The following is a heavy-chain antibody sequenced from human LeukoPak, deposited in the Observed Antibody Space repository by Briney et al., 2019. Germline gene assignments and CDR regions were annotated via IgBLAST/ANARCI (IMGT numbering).Heavy chain of an antibody. CDR3: ARDSGYCSSTSCSLRAYGMDV. J-gene: IGHJ6*02. D-gene: IGHD2-2*01. CDR2: IWYDGSNK. V-gene: IGHV3-33*01. Sequence: GGSLRLSCAASGFTFSSYGMHWVRQAPGKGLEWVAVIWYDGSNKYYADSVKGRFTISRDNSKNTLYLQMNSLRAEDTAVYYCARDSGYCSSTSCSLRAYGMDVWGQRTTVTVSS. CDR1: GFTFSSYG.